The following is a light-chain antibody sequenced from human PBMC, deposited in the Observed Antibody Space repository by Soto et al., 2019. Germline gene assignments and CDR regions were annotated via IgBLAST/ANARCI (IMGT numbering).Light chain of an antibody. CDR3: QQRRNT. Sequence: EIVLTQSPATLSLSPGDTATLSCRASQSVGSYFAWYQQKPGQAPRLLIYDASNRATGVPARFSGSGSGTDFTLTISSLEPEDFAVYYCQQRRNTFAQGTKLEIK. J-gene: IGKJ2*01. CDR1: QSVGSY. CDR2: DAS. V-gene: IGKV3-11*01.